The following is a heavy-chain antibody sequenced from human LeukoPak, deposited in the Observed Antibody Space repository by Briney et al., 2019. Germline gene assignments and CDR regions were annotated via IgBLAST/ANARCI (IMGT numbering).Heavy chain of an antibody. CDR2: IIPILGIA. Sequence: SVKVSCKASGGTSSSYTISWVRQAPGQGLEWMGRIIPILGIANYAQKFQGRVTITADKSTSTAYMELSSLRSEDTAVYYCATLAVAGTARDYWGQGTLVTVSS. CDR1: GGTSSSYT. J-gene: IGHJ4*02. CDR3: ATLAVAGTARDY. V-gene: IGHV1-69*02. D-gene: IGHD6-19*01.